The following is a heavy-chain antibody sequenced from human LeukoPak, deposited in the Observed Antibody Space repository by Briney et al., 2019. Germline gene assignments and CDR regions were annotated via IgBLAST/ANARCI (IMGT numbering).Heavy chain of an antibody. J-gene: IGHJ4*02. D-gene: IGHD1-1*01. Sequence: PGGSLRLSCAASGFTFSSFRMGWVRQAPGKGLEWVASIKFDESEKHHVDSVEGRFTISRDNAKSSLYLQMNSLRAEDTAVYFCSRVTTNGYFEYWGQGTLVTVSS. CDR2: IKFDESEK. CDR3: SRVTTNGYFEY. CDR1: GFTFSSFR. V-gene: IGHV3-7*04.